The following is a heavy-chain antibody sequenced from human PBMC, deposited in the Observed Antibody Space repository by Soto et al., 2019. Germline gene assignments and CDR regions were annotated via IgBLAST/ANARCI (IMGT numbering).Heavy chain of an antibody. CDR2: SYYSGTS. CDR1: GGSIRVQSYY. CDR3: ARHFGYSSSWYVYFDL. V-gene: IGHV4-39*01. J-gene: IGHJ4*02. Sequence: TSETLSLTCTVSGGSIRVQSYYWTWIRQTPGKGLEWVGSSYYSGTSYFNPALKGRVTISVDTSTNQFSLRLTSVTAADMAVYYCARHFGYSSSWYVYFDLWGLGSLVTVSS. D-gene: IGHD6-13*01.